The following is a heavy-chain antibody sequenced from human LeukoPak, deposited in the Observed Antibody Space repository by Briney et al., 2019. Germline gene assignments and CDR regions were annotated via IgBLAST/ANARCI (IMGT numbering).Heavy chain of an antibody. V-gene: IGHV3-23*01. CDR2: ITGSGGKT. Sequence: GGSLRLSCAASGFMFDDYGMSWVRQAPGKGLEWVSGITGSGGKTYYADSVKGRFTISRDNSKNTLFLQMNSLRAEDTAVYYCAKRDYYESSGYSPLFDYWGQGTLVTVSS. D-gene: IGHD3-22*01. CDR1: GFMFDDYG. J-gene: IGHJ4*02. CDR3: AKRDYYESSGYSPLFDY.